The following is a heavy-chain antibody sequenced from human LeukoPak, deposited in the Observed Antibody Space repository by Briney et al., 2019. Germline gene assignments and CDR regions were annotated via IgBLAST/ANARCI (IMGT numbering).Heavy chain of an antibody. CDR3: ARVDGYSSGWYVGYYYYYMDV. D-gene: IGHD6-19*01. V-gene: IGHV7-4-1*02. Sequence: ASVKVSCKASGYTFTSYGISWVRQAPGQGLEWMGWINTNTGNPTYAQGFTGRFVFSLDTSVSTAYLQISSLKAEDTAVYYCARVDGYSSGWYVGYYYYYMDVWGKGTTVTVSS. J-gene: IGHJ6*03. CDR1: GYTFTSYG. CDR2: INTNTGNP.